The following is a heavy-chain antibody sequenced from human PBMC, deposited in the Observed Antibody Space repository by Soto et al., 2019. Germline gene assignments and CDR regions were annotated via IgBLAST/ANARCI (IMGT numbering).Heavy chain of an antibody. V-gene: IGHV4-39*01. CDR2: IYYSGST. CDR3: ARLLYSGYDWSSPFYFDY. J-gene: IGHJ4*02. CDR1: GGSISSSSYY. Sequence: SETLSLTCSVSGGSISSSSYYWGWIRQPPGKGLEWIGSIYYSGSTYYNPSLKSRVTVAVDTSNNHFSLKLTSVTAADTAVYYCARLLYSGYDWSSPFYFDYWGQGTLVTVSS. D-gene: IGHD5-12*01.